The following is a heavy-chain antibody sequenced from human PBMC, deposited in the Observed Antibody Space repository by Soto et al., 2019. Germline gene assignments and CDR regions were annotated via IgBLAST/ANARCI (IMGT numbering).Heavy chain of an antibody. Sequence: SATLSLTCAIYRSSFPGYNWRWILEATRQGLEWIGEINHSGSTNYNPSLKSRVTISVYTSKNQFSLKLSSVTAADTAVYYCARGGGILTGYYTNYYYYYMDVWGKGTTVT. V-gene: IGHV4-34*01. D-gene: IGHD3-9*01. CDR3: ARGGGILTGYYTNYYYYYMDV. CDR1: RSSFPGYN. CDR2: INHSGST. J-gene: IGHJ6*03.